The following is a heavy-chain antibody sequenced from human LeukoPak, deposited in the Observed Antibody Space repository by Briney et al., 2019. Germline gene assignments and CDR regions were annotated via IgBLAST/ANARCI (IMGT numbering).Heavy chain of an antibody. D-gene: IGHD1-26*01. CDR1: GFTFSSYA. CDR2: ISYDGSNK. V-gene: IGHV3-30-3*01. J-gene: IGHJ4*02. Sequence: PGGSLRLSCAASGFTFSSYAMHWVRQAPGKGLEWVAVISYDGSNKYYADPVKGRFTISRDNSKNTLYLQVNSLRAEDTAVYYCAKGGKWDVTPFDYWGQGTLVTVSS. CDR3: AKGGKWDVTPFDY.